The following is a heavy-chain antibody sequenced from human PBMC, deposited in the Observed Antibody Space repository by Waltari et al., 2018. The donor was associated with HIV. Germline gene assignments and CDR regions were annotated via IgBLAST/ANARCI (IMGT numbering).Heavy chain of an antibody. D-gene: IGHD4-17*01. CDR2: ISWDGGST. J-gene: IGHJ3*02. CDR1: GFTFADYA. Sequence: EVQLVESGGVVVQPGGSLRLSCAASGFTFADYAMHWVRQAPGKGLEGVSRISWDGGSTYYADSVKGRFTISRDNSKNSLYLQMNSLRAEDTALYYCSTYGDSEAFDIWDQGTMVTVSS. V-gene: IGHV3-43D*03. CDR3: STYGDSEAFDI.